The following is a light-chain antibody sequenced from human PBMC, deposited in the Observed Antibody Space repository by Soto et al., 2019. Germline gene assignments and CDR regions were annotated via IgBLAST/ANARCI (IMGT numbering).Light chain of an antibody. J-gene: IGKJ2*01. Sequence: DIQMTQSPSSLSASVGDRVTITCRASQSISSYLNWYQQKPGKAPKLLIYAASSLQSGVPSRFSGSGSGTDFTLTISSLQPEDFAPYYCQQSYSTPCTFGQGTKLEI. V-gene: IGKV1-39*01. CDR1: QSISSY. CDR2: AAS. CDR3: QQSYSTPCT.